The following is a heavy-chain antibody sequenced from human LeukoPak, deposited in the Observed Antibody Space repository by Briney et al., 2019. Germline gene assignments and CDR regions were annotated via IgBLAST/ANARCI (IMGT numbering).Heavy chain of an antibody. J-gene: IGHJ4*02. CDR1: GFTFTSFA. CDR2: ISGSGGNT. Sequence: GGSLRLSCAASGFTFTSFAVSWVRQAPGKGLEWVSAISGSGGNTYYADSVKGRFTISRDNSKNTLYLQMNSLRAEDTAVYYCAKEPRGDYYFDYWGQGTLVTVSS. D-gene: IGHD3-10*01. CDR3: AKEPRGDYYFDY. V-gene: IGHV3-23*01.